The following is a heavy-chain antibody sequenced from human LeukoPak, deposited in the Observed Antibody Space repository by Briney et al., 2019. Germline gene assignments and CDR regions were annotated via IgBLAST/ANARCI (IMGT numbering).Heavy chain of an antibody. J-gene: IGHJ4*02. V-gene: IGHV1-8*01. CDR1: GCTFTSYD. CDR2: MNPNSGNT. Sequence: ASVKVSCKASGCTFTSYDINWVRQATGQGLEWMGWMNPNSGNTGYAQKFQGRVTMTRNTSISTAYMELSSLRSEDTAVYYCATVPIVVVPAAIGYWGQGTPVTVSS. D-gene: IGHD2-2*01. CDR3: ATVPIVVVPAAIGY.